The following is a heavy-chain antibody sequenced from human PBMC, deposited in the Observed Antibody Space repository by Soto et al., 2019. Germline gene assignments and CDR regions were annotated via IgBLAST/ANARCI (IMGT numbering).Heavy chain of an antibody. CDR1: GFTFSSYG. J-gene: IGHJ4*02. Sequence: QVQLVESGGGVVQPGRSLRLSCAASGFTFSSYGMHWVRQAPGKGLEWVAVISYDGSNKYYADSVKGRFTISRDKSKNTRYLQMNSLRAEDTAVYYCAKETYAGPLDYWGQGTLVTVSS. CDR2: ISYDGSNK. CDR3: AKETYAGPLDY. V-gene: IGHV3-30*18.